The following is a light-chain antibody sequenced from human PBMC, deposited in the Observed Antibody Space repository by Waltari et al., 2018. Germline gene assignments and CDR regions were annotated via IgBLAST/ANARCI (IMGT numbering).Light chain of an antibody. CDR1: SSDVGGYNL. Sequence: QSALTQPASVSGSPGQSISISCTGTSSDVGGYNLVSWYQQHPGKAPKLIIYEVTKRHSGVSNLFSCSKSDNTASLTISGLQAEDEADYYCCSYAGSNLGVFGTGTKVTVL. CDR2: EVT. V-gene: IGLV2-23*02. J-gene: IGLJ1*01. CDR3: CSYAGSNLGV.